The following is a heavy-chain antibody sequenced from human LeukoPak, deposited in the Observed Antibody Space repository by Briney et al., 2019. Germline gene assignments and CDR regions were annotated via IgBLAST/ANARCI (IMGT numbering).Heavy chain of an antibody. CDR3: ARILDSAWGELGY. CDR1: GFTVSSNY. V-gene: IGHV3-66*01. D-gene: IGHD6-19*01. J-gene: IGHJ4*02. Sequence: GGSLRLSCAASGFTVSSNYMSWVRQAPGKGLEWVSIIYSGGSTYYADSVKGRFTISRDPAKNSLYLQMNSLRAEDTAVYYCARILDSAWGELGYWGQGTLVTVSS. CDR2: IYSGGST.